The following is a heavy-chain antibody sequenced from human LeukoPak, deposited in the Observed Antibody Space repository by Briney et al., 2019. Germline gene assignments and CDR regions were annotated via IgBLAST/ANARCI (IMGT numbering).Heavy chain of an antibody. CDR3: ARAYYDFWSGYPLRDYGMDV. CDR1: GGSVSSGSYY. Sequence: SETLSLTCTVSGGSVSSGSYYWSWIRQPPGKGLEWIGYIYYSGSTNYNPSLKSRVTISVDTSKNQFSLKLSSVTAADTAVYYCARAYYDFWSGYPLRDYGMDVWGQGTTVTVSS. D-gene: IGHD3-3*01. V-gene: IGHV4-61*01. J-gene: IGHJ6*02. CDR2: IYYSGST.